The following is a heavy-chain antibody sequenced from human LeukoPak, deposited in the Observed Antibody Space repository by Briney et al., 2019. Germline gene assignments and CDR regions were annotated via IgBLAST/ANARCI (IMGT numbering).Heavy chain of an antibody. Sequence: GGSLRLSCAASGLTFSTYWMSWARQAPGKGLEWVSAISPGGSDTYYTDSVRGRFTISRDNSKDTLYLQMSSLRAEDSAVYYCAKRGAYESMAAFDYWGQGTLVTVSS. CDR1: GLTFSTYW. D-gene: IGHD3-22*01. V-gene: IGHV3-23*01. CDR3: AKRGAYESMAAFDY. CDR2: ISPGGSDT. J-gene: IGHJ4*02.